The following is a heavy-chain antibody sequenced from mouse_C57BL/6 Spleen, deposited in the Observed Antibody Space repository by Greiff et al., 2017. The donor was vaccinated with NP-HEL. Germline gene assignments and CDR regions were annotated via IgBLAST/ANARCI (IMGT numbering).Heavy chain of an antibody. Sequence: DVHLVESGGGLVKPGGSLKLSCAASGFTFSSYAMSWVRQTPEKRLEWVATISDGGSYTYYPDNVKGRFTISRDNAKNNLYLQMSHLKSEDTAMYYCARADYYGSLDYWGQGTTLTVSS. D-gene: IGHD1-1*01. V-gene: IGHV5-4*01. CDR1: GFTFSSYA. CDR2: ISDGGSYT. CDR3: ARADYYGSLDY. J-gene: IGHJ2*01.